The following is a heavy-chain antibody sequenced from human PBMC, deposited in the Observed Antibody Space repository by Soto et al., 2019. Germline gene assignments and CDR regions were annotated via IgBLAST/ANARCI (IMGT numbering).Heavy chain of an antibody. CDR2: ISAYNGNT. CDR1: GYTFISYG. CDR3: AGDNHDPSRYSGTYSVWFDP. J-gene: IGHJ5*02. Sequence: QVQLVQSGAEVKKPGASVKVSCKASGYTFISYGISWVRQAPGQGLEWMGWISAYNGNTNYAQSLQGRVTMTTDTSTSTAYMELRSLRSDDTAVYYCAGDNHDPSRYSGTYSVWFDPWGQGTLVTVSS. V-gene: IGHV1-18*01. D-gene: IGHD1-26*01.